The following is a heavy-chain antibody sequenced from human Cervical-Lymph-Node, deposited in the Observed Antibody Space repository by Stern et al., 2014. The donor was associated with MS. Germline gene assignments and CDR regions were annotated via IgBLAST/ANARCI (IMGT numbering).Heavy chain of an antibody. D-gene: IGHD2-8*02. CDR3: AKHACTGAACPFDL. J-gene: IGHJ4*02. CDR2: VYYRGAT. CDR1: GDSISSYTHY. V-gene: IGHV4-39*01. Sequence: QLQLQESGPGLVKPSETLSLTCAVSGDSISSYTHYWAWIRQPPGKGLEWIGGVYYRGATYYNPSLKIPVPIPVDTSKNPFPLGLNSVTAADTAVYYCAKHACTGAACPFDLWGQGTLVTVSS.